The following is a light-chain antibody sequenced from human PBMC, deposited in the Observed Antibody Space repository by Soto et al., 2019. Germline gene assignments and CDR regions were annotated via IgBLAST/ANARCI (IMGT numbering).Light chain of an antibody. CDR2: AAS. V-gene: IGKV1-39*01. CDR3: QQSYSTPWT. Sequence: DIQMTQSPSSLSASVGDRVTITRRASQSISSYLNWYQQKPGKAPKLLIYAASSLQSGVPSRFSGSGSGTDFTLTISSLQPEDFATYYCQQSYSTPWTFGQGTKVEIK. CDR1: QSISSY. J-gene: IGKJ1*01.